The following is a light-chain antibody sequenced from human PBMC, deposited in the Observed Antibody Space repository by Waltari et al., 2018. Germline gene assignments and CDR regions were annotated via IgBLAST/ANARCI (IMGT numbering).Light chain of an antibody. J-gene: IGKJ4*01. CDR3: QQRTNWPGVT. CDR2: DAS. V-gene: IGKV3-11*01. CDR1: QSVSGS. Sequence: IVLTQSPATLSLSPGDRAILSCRASQSVSGSVAWYQHKPGQAPRLLICDASKRASGIPARFSGSGSGTDFTLTISGLESKDFAVYFCQQRTNWPGVTFGGGTKVEI.